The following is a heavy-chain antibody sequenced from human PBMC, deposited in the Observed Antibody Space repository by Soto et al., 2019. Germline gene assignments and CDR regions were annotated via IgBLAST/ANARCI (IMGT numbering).Heavy chain of an antibody. CDR3: ARESEDLTSNFDY. CDR2: ISSTTNHI. J-gene: IGHJ4*02. Sequence: GGSLRLSCAASGFTFTRYSMNWIRQAPGKGLEWVSSISSTTNHIYYGDSMKGRFTISRDNAKNSLYLEMNSLRAEDTAVYYCARESEDLTSNFDYWGQGXLVTVYS. CDR1: GFTFTRYS. V-gene: IGHV3-21*06.